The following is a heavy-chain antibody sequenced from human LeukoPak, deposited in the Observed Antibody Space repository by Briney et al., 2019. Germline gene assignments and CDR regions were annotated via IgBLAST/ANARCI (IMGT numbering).Heavy chain of an antibody. D-gene: IGHD6-19*01. V-gene: IGHV3-11*01. Sequence: GSLRLSCAASGFTVSTYYTSWVRQPPGKGLEWISYIGNSDGAIDYADSVKGRFTISKDNAKNSVYLQMDNLRADDTAVYYCAREQWYRLDYWGQGSLVTVPS. CDR3: AREQWYRLDY. CDR2: IGNSDGAI. CDR1: GFTVSTYY. J-gene: IGHJ4*02.